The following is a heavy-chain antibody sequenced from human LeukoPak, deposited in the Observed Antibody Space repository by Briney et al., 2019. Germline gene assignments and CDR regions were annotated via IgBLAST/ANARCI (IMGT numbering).Heavy chain of an antibody. D-gene: IGHD6-13*01. J-gene: IGHJ4*02. CDR2: INPKSGGT. CDR3: ARQISNCFYY. Sequence: ASVTVSFTASGYSFTFYYMHWVRQAPGQGQEWMGWINPKSGGTNYAQKFQGRVTMTRDTSITTAYMELSGLGSDDTAVYYCARQISNCFYYWGQGTLVTVSS. CDR1: GYSFTFYY. V-gene: IGHV1-2*02.